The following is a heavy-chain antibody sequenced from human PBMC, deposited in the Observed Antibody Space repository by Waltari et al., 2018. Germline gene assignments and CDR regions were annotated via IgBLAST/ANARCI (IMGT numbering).Heavy chain of an antibody. CDR2: ISSSSSTI. V-gene: IGHV3-48*01. CDR3: ARDPSITMIVDPV. J-gene: IGHJ4*02. D-gene: IGHD3-22*01. Sequence: EVQLVESGGGLVQPGGSLRLSCAASGFTFSRYSMNWVRQAPGKGLEWVSYISSSSSTIYYADSVKGRFTISRDNAKNSLYLQMNSLRAEDTAVYYCARDPSITMIVDPVWGQGTLVTVSS. CDR1: GFTFSRYS.